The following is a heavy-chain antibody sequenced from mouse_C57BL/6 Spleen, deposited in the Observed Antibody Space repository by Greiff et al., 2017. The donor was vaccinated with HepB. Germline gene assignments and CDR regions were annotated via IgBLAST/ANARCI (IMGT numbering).Heavy chain of an antibody. V-gene: IGHV1-82*01. D-gene: IGHD1-1*01. CDR2: IYPGDGDT. CDR3: ARSGDTTVNY. CDR1: GYAFSSSW. J-gene: IGHJ2*01. Sequence: QVQLQQSGPELVKPGASVKISCKASGYAFSSSWMNWVKQRPGKGLEWIGRIYPGDGDTNYNGKFKGKATLTADKSSSTAYMQLSSLTSEDSAVYFCARSGDTTVNYWGKGTTLTVSS.